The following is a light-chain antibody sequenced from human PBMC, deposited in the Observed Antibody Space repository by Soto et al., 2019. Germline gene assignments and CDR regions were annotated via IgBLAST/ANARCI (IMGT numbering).Light chain of an antibody. CDR1: SSDVGGYNY. Sequence: QSALTQPPSASGSPGQSVAISCTGTSSDVGGYNYVSWYQQYPGKDPKLIMYEVTKRPSGVPDRFSGSKSGNTASLTVSGLQAEDEADYYCCSYVGSNNYVFGTGTKLTVL. V-gene: IGLV2-8*01. J-gene: IGLJ1*01. CDR3: CSYVGSNNYV. CDR2: EVT.